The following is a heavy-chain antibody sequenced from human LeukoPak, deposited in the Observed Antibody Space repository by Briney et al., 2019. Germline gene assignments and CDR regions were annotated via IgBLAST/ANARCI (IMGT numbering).Heavy chain of an antibody. CDR2: IYSGGST. CDR1: GFPVRSNY. V-gene: IGHV3-53*01. CDR3: ARVGYRSSTDFDY. J-gene: IGHJ4*02. Sequence: GGSLRLSCVVSGFPVRSNYMTWVRQAPGKGPEWISVIYSGGSTYYADSVKGRFTISRDNSENTLYPQMNSLRGEDTAVYYCARVGYRSSTDFDYWGQGTLVTVSS. D-gene: IGHD5-12*01.